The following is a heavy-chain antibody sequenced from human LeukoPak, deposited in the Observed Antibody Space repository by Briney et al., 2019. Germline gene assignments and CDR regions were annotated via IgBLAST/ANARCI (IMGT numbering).Heavy chain of an antibody. V-gene: IGHV3-48*01. CDR1: GGSINSYY. D-gene: IGHD6-13*01. Sequence: ETLSLTCSVSGGSINSYYWSWIRQPPGKGLEWVSYISSSSSTIYYADSVKGRFTISRDNAKNSLYLQMNSLRAEDTAVYYCARGVSYSSSWRFLIDYWGQGTLVTVSS. CDR2: ISSSSSTI. J-gene: IGHJ4*02. CDR3: ARGVSYSSSWRFLIDY.